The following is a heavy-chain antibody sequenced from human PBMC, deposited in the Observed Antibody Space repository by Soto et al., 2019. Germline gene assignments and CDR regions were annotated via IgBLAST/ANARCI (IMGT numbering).Heavy chain of an antibody. V-gene: IGHV4-34*01. D-gene: IGHD3-16*01. CDR3: ARGRRLGYNWFDP. Sequence: SETLSLTCAVYGGSFSGYYWSWIRQPPGKGLEWIGEIDHSGSTNYNPSLKSRVTISVDTSKNQFSLKLSSVTAADTAVYYGARGRRLGYNWFDPWGQRTLVTFSS. J-gene: IGHJ5*02. CDR2: IDHSGST. CDR1: GGSFSGYY.